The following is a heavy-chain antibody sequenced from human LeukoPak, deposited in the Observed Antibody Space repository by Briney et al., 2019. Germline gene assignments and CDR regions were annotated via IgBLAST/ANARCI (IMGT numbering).Heavy chain of an antibody. CDR2: IYHSGST. V-gene: IGHV4-4*02. Sequence: SGTLSLTCAVSGGSISSSNWWSWVRQPPGKGLEWIGEIYHSGSTNHSPSLKSRVTISVDKSKNQFSLKLSSVTAADTAVYYCARDKYYYDSSGGSYGMDVWGQGTTVTVSS. D-gene: IGHD3-22*01. CDR1: GGSISSSNW. J-gene: IGHJ6*02. CDR3: ARDKYYYDSSGGSYGMDV.